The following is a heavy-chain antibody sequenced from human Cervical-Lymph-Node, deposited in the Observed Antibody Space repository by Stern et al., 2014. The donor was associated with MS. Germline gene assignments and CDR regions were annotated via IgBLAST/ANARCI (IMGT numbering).Heavy chain of an antibody. Sequence: HVQLVQSGAEVKKPGSSVKVSCKASGGTFSTYAINWVRQAPGQGLEWMGGIIPIFNTTHYAQKLQARVMITADESSSPSYMELRSLRSEDTAIYCCATIGDAHNSEVGMGLWAQGTTVTVSS. D-gene: IGHD1-1*01. V-gene: IGHV1-69*01. J-gene: IGHJ6*02. CDR3: ATIGDAHNSEVGMGL. CDR1: GGTFSTYA. CDR2: IIPIFNTT.